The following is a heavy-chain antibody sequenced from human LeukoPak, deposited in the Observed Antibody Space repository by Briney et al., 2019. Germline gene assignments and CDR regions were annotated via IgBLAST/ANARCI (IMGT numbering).Heavy chain of an antibody. CDR3: ARGEQKATITGLDS. CDR1: GFTVSSLA. Sequence: GGSLRLSCAASGFTVSSLAMHWVRQAPGKGLEWVSSSGTRGGTKYYADSVKGRFTISRDNAENSLYLQMNGLRVEDTAVYFCARGEQKATITGLDSWGQGTLVTVSS. V-gene: IGHV3-21*06. CDR2: SGTRGGTK. D-gene: IGHD5-24*01. J-gene: IGHJ4*02.